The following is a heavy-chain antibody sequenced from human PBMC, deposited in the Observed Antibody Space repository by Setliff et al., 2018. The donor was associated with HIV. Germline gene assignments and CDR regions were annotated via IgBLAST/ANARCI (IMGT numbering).Heavy chain of an antibody. V-gene: IGHV3-48*04. Sequence: QPGGSLRLSCAVSGFTFSTYAMSWVRQAPGKGLEWISYISRGGRTKYYADSVKGRFTISRDNAKNSLYLQMNSLRAEDTAVYYCARDVSWRVRTYIDYWGQGALVTVSS. CDR3: ARDVSWRVRTYIDY. CDR1: GFTFSTYA. J-gene: IGHJ4*02. D-gene: IGHD3-3*01. CDR2: ISRGGRTK.